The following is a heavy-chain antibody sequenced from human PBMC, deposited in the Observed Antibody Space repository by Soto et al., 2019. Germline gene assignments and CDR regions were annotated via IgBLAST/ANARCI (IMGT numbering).Heavy chain of an antibody. CDR2: MNPNSGNT. D-gene: IGHD2-15*01. J-gene: IGHJ4*02. CDR3: ARVARRVNLGYCSGGSCYPPLGY. V-gene: IGHV1-8*01. Sequence: ASVKVSCKASGYTFTSYDINWVRQATGQGLEWMGWMNPNSGNTGYAQKFQGRVTMTRNTSISTAYMELSSLRSEDTAVYYCARVARRVNLGYCSGGSCYPPLGYWGQGTLVTVSS. CDR1: GYTFTSYD.